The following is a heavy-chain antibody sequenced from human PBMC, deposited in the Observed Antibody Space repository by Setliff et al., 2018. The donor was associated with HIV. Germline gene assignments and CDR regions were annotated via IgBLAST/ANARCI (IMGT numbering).Heavy chain of an antibody. CDR3: AISGSPDRRPT. D-gene: IGHD3-10*01. CDR2: IYPGDSDT. Sequence: PGESLKISCKGSGYRFPTYWIGWVRQMPGKGLEWMGIIYPGDSDTRYSPSFQGQVTISADKSISTAYLQWSSLKASDTAIYYCAISGSPDRRPTWGQGTLVTVSS. J-gene: IGHJ5*02. CDR1: GYRFPTYW. V-gene: IGHV5-51*01.